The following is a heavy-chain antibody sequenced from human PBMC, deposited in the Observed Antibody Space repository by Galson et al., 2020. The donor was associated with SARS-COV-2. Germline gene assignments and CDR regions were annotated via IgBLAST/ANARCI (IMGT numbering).Heavy chain of an antibody. CDR2: IDWDNDK. CDR1: GFSLSTSGMC. CDR3: ARTTVAAYPHYYYYGMDV. V-gene: IGHV2-70*01. Sequence: SGPTLVKPTQTLTLTCTFSGFSLSTSGMCVSWIRQPPGKALELLALIDWDNDKYYSTSLKTRLTISKDTSKNQVVLTMTNMDPVDTATYYCARTTVAAYPHYYYYGMDVWGQGTTVTVSS. D-gene: IGHD6-19*01. J-gene: IGHJ6*02.